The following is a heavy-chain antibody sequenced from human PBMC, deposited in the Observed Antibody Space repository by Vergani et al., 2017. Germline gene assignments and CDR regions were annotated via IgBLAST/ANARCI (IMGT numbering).Heavy chain of an antibody. D-gene: IGHD3-3*01. CDR3: AKDATYYDFWSGPGGIDY. CDR1: GFTFSSYG. Sequence: VQLVESGGGVVQPGRSLRLSCAASGFTFSSYGMHWVRQAPGKGLEWVSAISGSGGSTYYADSVKGRFTISRDNSKNTLYLQMNSLRAEDTAVYYCAKDATYYDFWSGPGGIDYWGQGTLVTVSS. J-gene: IGHJ4*02. V-gene: IGHV3-23*04. CDR2: ISGSGGST.